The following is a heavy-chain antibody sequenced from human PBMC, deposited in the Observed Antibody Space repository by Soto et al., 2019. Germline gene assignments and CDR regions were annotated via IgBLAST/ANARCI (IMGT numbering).Heavy chain of an antibody. Sequence: ASVKVSCKASGYTFTSYDINWVRQATGQGLEWMGWMNPNSGNTGYAQKFQGRVTMTRNTSISTAYMELSSLRSEDTAVYYCARGRIGSRFLEWLSPNDAFDIWGQGTMVTVSS. CDR3: ARGRIGSRFLEWLSPNDAFDI. V-gene: IGHV1-8*01. J-gene: IGHJ3*02. D-gene: IGHD3-3*01. CDR1: GYTFTSYD. CDR2: MNPNSGNT.